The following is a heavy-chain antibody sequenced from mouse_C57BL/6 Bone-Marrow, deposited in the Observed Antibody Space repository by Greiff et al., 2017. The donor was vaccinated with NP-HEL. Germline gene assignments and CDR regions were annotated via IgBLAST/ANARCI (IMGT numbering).Heavy chain of an antibody. V-gene: IGHV1-26*01. D-gene: IGHD2-14*01. CDR3: ARRGTRFDY. CDR2: INPNNGGT. CDR1: GYTFTDYY. Sequence: VQLQQSGPELVKPGASVKISCKASGYTFTDYYMNWVKQSHGKSLEWIGDINPNNGGTSYNQKFKGKATLTVDKSSSTAYMELRSLTSEDSAVYYCARRGTRFDYWGQGTTLTVSS. J-gene: IGHJ2*01.